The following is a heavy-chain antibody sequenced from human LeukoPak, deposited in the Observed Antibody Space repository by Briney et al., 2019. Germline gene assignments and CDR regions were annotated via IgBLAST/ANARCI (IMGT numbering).Heavy chain of an antibody. D-gene: IGHD6-19*01. Sequence: PGGSLRLSCAASGFTFSSYAMSWVRQAPGKGLEWVSAISGSGGSTYYADSVKGRFTISGDNSKNTLYLQMNSLRAEDTAVYYCAKALAVAGTWYYFDYWGQGTLVTVS. V-gene: IGHV3-23*01. CDR2: ISGSGGST. J-gene: IGHJ4*02. CDR1: GFTFSSYA. CDR3: AKALAVAGTWYYFDY.